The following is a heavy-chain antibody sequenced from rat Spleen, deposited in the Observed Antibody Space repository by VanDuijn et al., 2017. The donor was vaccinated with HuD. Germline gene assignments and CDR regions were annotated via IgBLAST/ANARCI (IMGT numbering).Heavy chain of an antibody. Sequence: EVQLVDSGGGLVRPGRSMKLSCAASGFTFSNYYMAWVRQTPTKGLEWVASITTSGDNTYYRDSVKGRFTLSRDNSKTTLYLQMDSLRSEDTATYYCTTPKLPGYDLCYFDYWGQGVMVTVSS. CDR3: TTPKLPGYDLCYFDY. CDR2: ITTSGDNT. D-gene: IGHD1-4*01. J-gene: IGHJ2*01. CDR1: GFTFSNYY. V-gene: IGHV5-25*01.